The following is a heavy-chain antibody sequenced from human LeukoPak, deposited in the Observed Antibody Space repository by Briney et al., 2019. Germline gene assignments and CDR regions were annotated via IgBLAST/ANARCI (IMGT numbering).Heavy chain of an antibody. Sequence: ASVKVSCKASGYTFTSYDINWVRQATGQGLEWMGWMNPNSGNTGYAQKFQGRVTMTRNTSISTAYMELSSLRSEDTAVYYSARGLAYYDFWSGYQNWFDPWGQGTLVTVSS. D-gene: IGHD3-3*01. CDR1: GYTFTSYD. J-gene: IGHJ5*02. CDR3: ARGLAYYDFWSGYQNWFDP. V-gene: IGHV1-8*01. CDR2: MNPNSGNT.